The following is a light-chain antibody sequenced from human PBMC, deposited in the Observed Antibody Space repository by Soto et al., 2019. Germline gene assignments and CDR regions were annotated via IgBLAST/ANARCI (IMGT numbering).Light chain of an antibody. Sequence: DIQMTQSPSSLSAYVGDRVIITCRASQSISSYLNWYQQKPGKAPKLLIYAASSLQSGVPSRFSGSGSGTDFTLTISSLQPEDFATYYCQQSYSTRYTFGQGTKVDIK. CDR2: AAS. CDR1: QSISSY. J-gene: IGKJ2*01. V-gene: IGKV1-39*01. CDR3: QQSYSTRYT.